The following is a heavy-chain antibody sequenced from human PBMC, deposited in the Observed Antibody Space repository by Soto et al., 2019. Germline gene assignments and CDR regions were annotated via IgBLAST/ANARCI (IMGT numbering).Heavy chain of an antibody. Sequence: SETLSLTCAVSGGSISSGGYSWSWIRQPPGKGLEWIGYIYHSGSTYYNPSLKSRVTISVDRSKNQFSLKLSSVTAADTAVYYCASYRTQYYFDYWGQGTLVTVSS. J-gene: IGHJ4*02. CDR3: ASYRTQYYFDY. D-gene: IGHD4-4*01. V-gene: IGHV4-30-2*01. CDR2: IYHSGST. CDR1: GGSISSGGYS.